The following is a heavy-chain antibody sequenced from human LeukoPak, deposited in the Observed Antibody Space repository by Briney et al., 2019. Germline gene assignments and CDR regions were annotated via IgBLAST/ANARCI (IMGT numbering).Heavy chain of an antibody. CDR3: VRDRWLDW. CDR1: GITFGDYW. D-gene: IGHD3/OR15-3a*01. Sequence: GGSLRLSCAASGITFGDYWMSWVRQAPGGAPEWVANISPDGSESHYVDSVKGRFTISRDNAKSSLYLQMSSLRGEDTAVYYCVRDRWLDWWGQGTLVTVSS. V-gene: IGHV3-7*01. CDR2: ISPDGSES. J-gene: IGHJ4*02.